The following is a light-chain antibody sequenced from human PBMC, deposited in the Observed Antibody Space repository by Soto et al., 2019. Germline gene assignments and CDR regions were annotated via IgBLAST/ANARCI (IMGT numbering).Light chain of an antibody. J-gene: IGKJ5*01. V-gene: IGKV3-15*01. CDR3: QQYSNWPPIP. Sequence: EIVMTQSKDTLSVSPGDRATLSCMASQSVSSNLAWYQQKPGPAPRLLIYGASTRATGIPARFSGSGSGTEFTLTISSLQSEDFAVYYCQQYSNWPPIPFGQRTRLEI. CDR1: QSVSSN. CDR2: GAS.